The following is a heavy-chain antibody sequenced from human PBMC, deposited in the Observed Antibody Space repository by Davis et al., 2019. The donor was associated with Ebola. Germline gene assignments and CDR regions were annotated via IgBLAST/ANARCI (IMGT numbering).Heavy chain of an antibody. J-gene: IGHJ4*02. CDR2: IYYSGST. CDR3: ARDLTLDY. D-gene: IGHD2-15*01. CDR1: GGSFSGYY. Sequence: SETLSLTCAVYGGSFSGYYWSWIRQPPGKGLEWIGYIYYSGSTNYNPSLKSRVTISVDTSKNQFSLKLSSVTAADTAVYYCARDLTLDYWGQGTLVTVSS. V-gene: IGHV4-59*01.